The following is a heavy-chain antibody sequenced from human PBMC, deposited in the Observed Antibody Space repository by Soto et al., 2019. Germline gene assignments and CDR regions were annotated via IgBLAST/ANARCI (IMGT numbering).Heavy chain of an antibody. D-gene: IGHD2-15*01. V-gene: IGHV1-46*03. Sequence: ASVKVSCKASGYTFISYYMHWVRQAPGQGLEWMGIINPSGGSTSYAQKFQGRVTMTRDTSTSTVYMELSSLRSEDTAVYYCARGGARYCSGGSCRHNWFDPWGQGTLVTVSS. J-gene: IGHJ5*02. CDR3: ARGGARYCSGGSCRHNWFDP. CDR1: GYTFISYY. CDR2: INPSGGST.